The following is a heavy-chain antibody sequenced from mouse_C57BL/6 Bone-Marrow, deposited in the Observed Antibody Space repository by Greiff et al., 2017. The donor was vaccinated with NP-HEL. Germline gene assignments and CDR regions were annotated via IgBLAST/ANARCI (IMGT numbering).Heavy chain of an antibody. CDR2: IRNKANNHAT. CDR3: TRPGPHYYAMDY. CDR1: GFTFSDAW. J-gene: IGHJ4*01. D-gene: IGHD6-1*01. V-gene: IGHV6-6*01. Sequence: EVKVVESGGGLVQPGGSMKLSCAASGFTFSDAWMDWVRQSPEKGLEWVAEIRNKANNHATYYAESVKGRFTISRDDSKSSVYLQMNSLRAEDTGIYYCTRPGPHYYAMDYWGQGTSVTVSS.